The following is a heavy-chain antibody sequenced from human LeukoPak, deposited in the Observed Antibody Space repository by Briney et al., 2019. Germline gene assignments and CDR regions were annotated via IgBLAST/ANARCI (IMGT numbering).Heavy chain of an antibody. V-gene: IGHV1-46*01. CDR2: INPTSGDT. CDR3: ARYGFSSVWQGGWHAFDI. D-gene: IGHD6-25*01. J-gene: IGHJ3*02. CDR1: GYTFTSYY. Sequence: GASVKVSCKASGYTFTSYYVHWARQAPGQGLEWMGIINPTSGDTNYAQNFQGRVTMTRDMSTSTVYMELSSLRSEDTAVYYCARYGFSSVWQGGWHAFDIWGLGTMVTVSS.